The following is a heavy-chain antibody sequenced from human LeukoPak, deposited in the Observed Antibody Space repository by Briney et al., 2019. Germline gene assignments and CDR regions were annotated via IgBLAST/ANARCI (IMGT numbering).Heavy chain of an antibody. V-gene: IGHV3-33*01. CDR3: ARASGPFDY. Sequence: PGGSLRLSCAASGFTFSSYGMHWVRQAPGKGLEWVAVIWYDGSDKYYADSVKGRFTISRDNSKNTLYLQMNSLRADDTAVYSCARASGPFDYWGHGTLVTVSS. D-gene: IGHD3-10*01. J-gene: IGHJ4*01. CDR2: IWYDGSDK. CDR1: GFTFSSYG.